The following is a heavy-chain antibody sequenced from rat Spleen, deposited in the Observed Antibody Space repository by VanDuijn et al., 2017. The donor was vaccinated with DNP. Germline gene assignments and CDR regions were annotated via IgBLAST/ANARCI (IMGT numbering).Heavy chain of an antibody. CDR2: IKTDGGST. CDR3: VRWNSGHFDY. V-gene: IGHV5-25*01. CDR1: GFTFSHYY. D-gene: IGHD4-3*01. Sequence: EVQLVESGGGLVQPGRSMKLSCAASGFTFSHYYMYWIRQAPGKGLEWVASIKTDGGSTYYPDSVKGRFTISRDNAKSTLYLQMNSLRSEDMATYYCVRWNSGHFDYWGQGVMVTVSS. J-gene: IGHJ2*01.